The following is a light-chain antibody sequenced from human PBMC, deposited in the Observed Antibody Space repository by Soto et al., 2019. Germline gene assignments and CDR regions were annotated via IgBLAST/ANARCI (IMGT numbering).Light chain of an antibody. CDR1: QSVSSY. Sequence: DIVLTQSPATLSLSQGERATLSFRASQSVSSYLAWYQQKPGQAPRLLIYAAATRATGIPDRFSGSASGTDFTLTINRLEPEDFAVYYCQLYGNSPPFGQGTRLEIK. CDR2: AAA. CDR3: QLYGNSPP. J-gene: IGKJ5*01. V-gene: IGKV3-11*01.